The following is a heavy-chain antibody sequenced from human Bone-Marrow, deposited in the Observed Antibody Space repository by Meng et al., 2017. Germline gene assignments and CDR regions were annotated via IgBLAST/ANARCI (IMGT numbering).Heavy chain of an antibody. D-gene: IGHD1-1*01. CDR2: SNHSGST. CDR3: ARGPTTIAHDFDY. J-gene: IGHJ4*02. Sequence: QLPLQQWDAGLWKPSASPHLTCVCSGWACSEYYWSWSRQPPGEGLGWIGDSNHSGSTSYNPSLEIQATISVYTAQYNHSLYLSSSTAADSAVYVCARGPTTIAHDFDYWGQGTLVTVSS. V-gene: IGHV4-34*01. CDR1: GWACSEYY.